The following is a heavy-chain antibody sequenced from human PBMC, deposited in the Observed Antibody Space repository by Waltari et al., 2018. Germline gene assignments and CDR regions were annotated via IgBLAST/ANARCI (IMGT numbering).Heavy chain of an antibody. CDR2: VHGTGRT. D-gene: IGHD2-15*01. V-gene: IGHV4-4*02. J-gene: IGHJ5*02. CDR3: ARDRGRGLYLDT. Sequence: QLLLQESGPGPVTPSGTLSAHCAVSGDSVRRPFLWNWGRQAPQKGLEWIGQVHGTGRTNYNPSFASRVTVSLDTSKNLFSLKVTSATAADTAVYYCARDRGRGLYLDTWGPGTLVTVSP. CDR1: GDSVRRPFL.